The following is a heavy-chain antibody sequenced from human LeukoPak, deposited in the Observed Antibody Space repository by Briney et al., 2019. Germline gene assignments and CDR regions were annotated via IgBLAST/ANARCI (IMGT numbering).Heavy chain of an antibody. CDR3: ARSGSDSSSLTFDY. Sequence: GGSLRLSCAASGFTVSSNYMSWVRQAPGKGLEWVSVIYSCGSTYYADSVKGRFTISRDNSKNTLYLQMNSLRAEDTAVYYCARSGSDSSSLTFDYWGQGTLVTVSS. CDR1: GFTVSSNY. D-gene: IGHD6-13*01. J-gene: IGHJ4*02. CDR2: IYSCGST. V-gene: IGHV3-53*01.